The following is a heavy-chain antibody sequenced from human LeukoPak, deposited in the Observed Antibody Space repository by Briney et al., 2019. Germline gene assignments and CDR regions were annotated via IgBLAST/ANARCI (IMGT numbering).Heavy chain of an antibody. V-gene: IGHV3-7*03. CDR1: GFTFSSYW. CDR2: INQDGSQK. Sequence: PGGSLRLSCAASGFTFSSYWMSWVRQAPGKGLEWVANINQDGSQKYYVDSVKGQFTISRDNAKNSLYLQMNSLRAEDTAVYYCARDFGGAVAGPRFDCWGQGTLVTVSS. J-gene: IGHJ4*02. CDR3: ARDFGGAVAGPRFDC. D-gene: IGHD6-19*01.